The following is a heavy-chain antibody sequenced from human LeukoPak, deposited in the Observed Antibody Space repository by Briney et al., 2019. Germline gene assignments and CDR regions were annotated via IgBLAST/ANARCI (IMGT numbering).Heavy chain of an antibody. J-gene: IGHJ4*02. CDR3: AKAATVYYSDY. D-gene: IGHD4-17*01. V-gene: IGHV3-74*01. CDR1: GFTFSSYW. Sequence: GGSLRLSCAASGFTFSSYWMYWVRQAPGKGLVWVSRINSDESSTSYADSVKGRFTISRDNSKNTLYLQMNSLRAEDTAVYYCAKAATVYYSDYWGQGTLVTVSS. CDR2: INSDESST.